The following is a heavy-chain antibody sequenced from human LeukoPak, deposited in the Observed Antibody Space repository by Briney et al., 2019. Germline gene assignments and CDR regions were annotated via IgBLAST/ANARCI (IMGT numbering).Heavy chain of an antibody. D-gene: IGHD6-13*01. CDR1: GYSFSTYW. CDR3: ARAAAPTEPFDY. CDR2: IYPGDSDT. Sequence: GESLKISCKGSGYSFSTYWIGWVRQMPGKGLEWMGIIYPGDSDTRYSPSFQGQVTISADRSISTAYLQWSSLRASDTAIYYCARAAAPTEPFDYWGQGTLVTVSS. V-gene: IGHV5-51*01. J-gene: IGHJ4*02.